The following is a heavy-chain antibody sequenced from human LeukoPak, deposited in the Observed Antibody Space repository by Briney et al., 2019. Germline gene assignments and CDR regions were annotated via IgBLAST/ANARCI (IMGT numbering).Heavy chain of an antibody. CDR2: LNGDGSST. CDR3: ARERWNSEAFDI. Sequence: GGSLRLSCAASGFSFSSYWMHWVHQAPGKGLVWVSRLNGDGSSTSYLDSVRGRLTISRDNTKNTLYLHMNSLRAEDTGVYYCARERWNSEAFDIWGQGTVVTVAS. J-gene: IGHJ3*02. V-gene: IGHV3-74*01. D-gene: IGHD1-7*01. CDR1: GFSFSSYW.